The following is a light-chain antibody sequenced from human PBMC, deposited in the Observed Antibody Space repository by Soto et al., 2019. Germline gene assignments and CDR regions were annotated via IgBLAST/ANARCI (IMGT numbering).Light chain of an antibody. CDR2: RAS. Sequence: EIGMTQSRATLSVSPGERATRACRASQSVSSNIAWYQQKPGQDPRLLIYRASTRATGIPARFSGSGSGTEFTLTISSLQSEDFVVYYCQQYNNWPMTFGQGTKVEIK. V-gene: IGKV3-15*01. J-gene: IGKJ1*01. CDR1: QSVSSN. CDR3: QQYNNWPMT.